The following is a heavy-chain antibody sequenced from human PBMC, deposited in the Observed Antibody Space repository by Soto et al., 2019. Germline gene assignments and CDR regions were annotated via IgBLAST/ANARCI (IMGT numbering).Heavy chain of an antibody. CDR1: VCSFSGYD. CDR2: INHSGST. Sequence: SSTXSLTGSFDVCSFSGYDCILIRQPPGKGREWIGEINHSGSTNYNPSLKSRVTISVDKSKNQFSLKMSSVTAADTAVYYCARRVGVVPDAIFVRYYGMEVWGQGPTV. V-gene: IGHV4-34*01. CDR3: ARRVGVVPDAIFVRYYGMEV. D-gene: IGHD2-2*01. J-gene: IGHJ6*01.